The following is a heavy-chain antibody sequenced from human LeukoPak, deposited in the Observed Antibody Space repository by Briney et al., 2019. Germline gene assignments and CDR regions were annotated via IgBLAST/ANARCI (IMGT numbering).Heavy chain of an antibody. CDR3: ASGKGKLWFGELLPFDY. D-gene: IGHD3-10*01. CDR1: GGSISSSNW. V-gene: IGHV4-4*02. J-gene: IGHJ4*02. Sequence: SETLSLTCAVSGGSISSSNWWSWVRQPPGKGLEWIGEIYHSGSTYYNPSLKSRVTISVDTSKNQFSLKLSSVTAADTAVYYCASGKGKLWFGELLPFDYWGQGTLVTVSS. CDR2: IYHSGST.